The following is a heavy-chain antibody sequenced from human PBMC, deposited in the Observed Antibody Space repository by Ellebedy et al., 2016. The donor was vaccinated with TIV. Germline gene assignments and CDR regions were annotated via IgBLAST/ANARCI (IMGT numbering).Heavy chain of an antibody. J-gene: IGHJ4*02. Sequence: GESLKISXAASGFTFSNYYMSWIRQAPGKGLEWLSYISSSGSAKYYGDSVKGRFTISRDNAQNPLYLQMNSLRADDTAVYYCSRGPVRSDYDYWGQGTLVTVSS. CDR3: SRGPVRSDYDY. V-gene: IGHV3-11*01. CDR2: ISSSGSAK. D-gene: IGHD6-6*01. CDR1: GFTFSNYY.